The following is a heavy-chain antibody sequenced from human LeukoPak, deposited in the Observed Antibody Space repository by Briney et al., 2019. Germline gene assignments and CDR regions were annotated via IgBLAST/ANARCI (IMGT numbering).Heavy chain of an antibody. V-gene: IGHV1-58*02. CDR3: AADSSSGWYVFDY. J-gene: IGHJ4*02. CDR2: IVVGSGNT. D-gene: IGHD6-19*01. CDR1: GFTFTSSA. Sequence: SVKVSCKASGFTFTSSAMQWVRQARGQRLEGIGWIVVGSGNTNYAQKFQERVTITRDVSTSTAYMELSSLRSEDTAVYYCAADSSSGWYVFDYWGQGTLVTVSS.